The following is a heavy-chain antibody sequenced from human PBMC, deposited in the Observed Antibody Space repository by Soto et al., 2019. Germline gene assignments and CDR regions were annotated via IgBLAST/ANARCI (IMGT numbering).Heavy chain of an antibody. CDR3: ARVKEGDYDFWSGYYKYYYYGMDV. Sequence: SETLSVTCPVSGGSVSSGSYYWSWIRQPPGKGLEWIGYIYYSGSTNYNPSLKSRVTISVDTSKNQFSLKLSSVTAADTAVYYCARVKEGDYDFWSGYYKYYYYGMDVWGQGTTVTVSS. CDR2: IYYSGST. V-gene: IGHV4-61*01. J-gene: IGHJ6*02. D-gene: IGHD3-3*01. CDR1: GGSVSSGSYY.